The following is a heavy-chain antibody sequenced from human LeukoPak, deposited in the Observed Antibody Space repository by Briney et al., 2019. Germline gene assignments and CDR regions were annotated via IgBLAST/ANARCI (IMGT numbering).Heavy chain of an antibody. Sequence: PSETLSLTCTVSGGSISSYYWSWIRQPPGKGLEWIGNIYYSGSTNYNPSLKSRVTISVDTSKNQFSLKLSSVTAADTAVYYCARVIAVAGQTLTDPGGQGTLVTVSS. CDR3: ARVIAVAGQTLTDP. CDR1: GGSISSYY. CDR2: IYYSGST. J-gene: IGHJ5*02. V-gene: IGHV4-59*01. D-gene: IGHD6-19*01.